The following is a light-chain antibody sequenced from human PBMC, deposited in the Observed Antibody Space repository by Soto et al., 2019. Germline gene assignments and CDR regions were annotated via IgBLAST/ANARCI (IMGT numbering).Light chain of an antibody. CDR2: DVT. J-gene: IGLJ2*01. Sequence: QSALTQPASVSGSPGQSITISCTGTTSDIGAYNYVSWYQHHPGKAPKLLIYDVTDRPSGVSDRFSGSKSGNMASLTISGLLAEDEADYFCSSYTTINTVVVFGGGTKVTVL. V-gene: IGLV2-14*03. CDR1: TSDIGAYNY. CDR3: SSYTTINTVVV.